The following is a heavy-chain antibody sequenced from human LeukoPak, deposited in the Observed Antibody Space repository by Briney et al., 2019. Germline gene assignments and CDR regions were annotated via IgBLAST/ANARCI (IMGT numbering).Heavy chain of an antibody. CDR2: ISSSSTNI. Sequence: GGSLRLSCADSRFTLSSYNMNWVRQAPGKGLEWVSFISSSSTNIYYADSVKGRFTISRDNAKNSLYLQMNSLRAEDTAVYYCAREEGAIEAFDIWGQGTIVTVSS. CDR1: RFTLSSYN. J-gene: IGHJ3*02. V-gene: IGHV3-21*01. CDR3: AREEGAIEAFDI. D-gene: IGHD3-16*02.